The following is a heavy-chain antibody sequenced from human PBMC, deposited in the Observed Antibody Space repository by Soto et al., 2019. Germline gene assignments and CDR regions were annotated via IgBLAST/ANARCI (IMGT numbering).Heavy chain of an antibody. CDR3: AKKLQDICSSTSCHGVFDY. Sequence: GGSLRLSCAASGFTFSSYAIRWVRQAPGKGLEWVSAFSGTAGSTYYADSVKGRFTISGDNAKNTLYLRKNSLRAEDTAVYYCAKKLQDICSSTSCHGVFDYWGQGTLVTVSS. D-gene: IGHD2-2*01. CDR1: GFTFSSYA. J-gene: IGHJ4*02. V-gene: IGHV3-23*01. CDR2: FSGTAGST.